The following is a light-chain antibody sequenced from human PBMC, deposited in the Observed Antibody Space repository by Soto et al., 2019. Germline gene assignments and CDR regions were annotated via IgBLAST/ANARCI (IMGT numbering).Light chain of an antibody. Sequence: EIIMTQSPATLSVSPGERGTLSCRASQGVGSTLAWYRQQPGQAPRLLIYDAYIRASGVPARFSGSGSGTEFTLTISGLQSEDFAVYYCQQRSNWLFTFGQGTRLEIK. CDR3: QQRSNWLFT. CDR2: DAY. CDR1: QGVGST. V-gene: IGKV3-15*01. J-gene: IGKJ5*01.